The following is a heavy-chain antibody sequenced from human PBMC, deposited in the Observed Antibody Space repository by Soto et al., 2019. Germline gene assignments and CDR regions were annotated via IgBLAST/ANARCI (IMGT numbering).Heavy chain of an antibody. J-gene: IGHJ3*02. CDR2: ISSRSSYI. CDR3: ARDDNGFDI. CDR1: GFTFSSYS. V-gene: IGHV3-21*01. Sequence: EVQLVESGGGLVKPGGSLRLSCAASGFTFSSYSMNWVRQAPGRGLEWVSSISSRSSYIYYADSVKGRFTISRDNAKNSLYLQMNSLRAEDTAVYYCARDDNGFDIWGHGTMVTVSS.